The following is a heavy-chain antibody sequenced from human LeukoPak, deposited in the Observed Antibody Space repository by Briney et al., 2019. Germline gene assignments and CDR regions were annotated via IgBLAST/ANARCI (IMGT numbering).Heavy chain of an antibody. CDR1: GYTFTNYQ. V-gene: IGHV1-46*01. CDR2: INPSGGST. J-gene: IGHJ6*02. CDR3: AREAVLGGLDV. D-gene: IGHD2-8*02. Sequence: ASVKVSCKASGYTFTNYQIHWVRQAPRQGLELMGIINPSGGSTSYAQKFQGRVTMTRDTSTSTVYMELSSLRSEDTAVYYCAREAVLGGLDVWGQGTTVTGFS.